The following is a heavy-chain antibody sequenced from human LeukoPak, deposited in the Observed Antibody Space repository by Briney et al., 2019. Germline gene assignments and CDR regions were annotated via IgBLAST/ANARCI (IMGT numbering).Heavy chain of an antibody. CDR1: GFTFSSYG. Sequence: GGSLRLSCAASGFTFSSYGMHWVRQAPGKGLEWVTVISYDGSNKYYADSVKGRFTISRDNSKNTLYLQMNSLRAEDTAVYYWEKDRLHCIIGVCYIFDYGARGPLAPVSS. CDR2: ISYDGSNK. CDR3: EKDRLHCIIGVCYIFDY. D-gene: IGHD2-8*01. V-gene: IGHV3-30*18. J-gene: IGHJ4*02.